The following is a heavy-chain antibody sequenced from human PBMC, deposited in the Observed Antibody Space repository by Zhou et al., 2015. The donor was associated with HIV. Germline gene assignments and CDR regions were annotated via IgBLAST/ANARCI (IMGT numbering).Heavy chain of an antibody. CDR1: GGTFSSYA. CDR3: ARCWYYYDSSGYYRYYYYGMDV. J-gene: IGHJ6*02. D-gene: IGHD3-22*01. CDR2: IIPIFGTA. V-gene: IGHV1-69*12. Sequence: QVQLVQSGAEVKKPGSSVKVSCKASGGTFSSYAISWVRQAPGQGLEWMGGIIPIFGTANYAQKFQGRVTITADESTSTAYMELSSLRSEDTAVYYCARCWYYYDSSGYYRYYYYGMDVWGQGTTVTVSS.